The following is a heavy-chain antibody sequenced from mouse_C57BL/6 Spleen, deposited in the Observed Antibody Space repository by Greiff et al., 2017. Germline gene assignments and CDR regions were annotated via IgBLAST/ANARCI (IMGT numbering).Heavy chain of an antibody. D-gene: IGHD1-1*01. J-gene: IGHJ2*01. CDR1: GYAFSSSW. V-gene: IGHV1-82*01. CDR2: IYPGDGDT. Sequence: QVQLQQSGPELVKPGASVKISCKASGYAFSSSWMNWVKQRPGKGLEWIGRIYPGDGDTNYNGKFKGKATLTADKSSSTAYMQLSSLTSEDSAVYFCARIYGSPLDYWGQGTTLTVSS. CDR3: ARIYGSPLDY.